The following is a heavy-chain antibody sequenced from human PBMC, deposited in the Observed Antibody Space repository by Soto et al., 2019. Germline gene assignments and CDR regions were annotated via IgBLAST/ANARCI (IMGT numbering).Heavy chain of an antibody. J-gene: IGHJ5*02. CDR1: GGSISSGDYY. CDR2: IYYSGST. CDR3: ARVRGRLLRFDP. V-gene: IGHV4-30-4*01. Sequence: QMQLQESGPGLVKPSQTLSLTCTVSGGSISSGDYYWSWIRQPPGKGLEWIGYIYYSGSTNYNPSLKSRVTISVDTSKNQSALKLSSVTAADTAVYYCARVRGRLLRFDPWGQGTLVTVSS. D-gene: IGHD2-15*01.